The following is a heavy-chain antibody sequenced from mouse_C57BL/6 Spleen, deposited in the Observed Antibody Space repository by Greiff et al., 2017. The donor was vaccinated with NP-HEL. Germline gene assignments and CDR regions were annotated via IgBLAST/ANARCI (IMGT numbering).Heavy chain of an antibody. CDR3: ARRLGYGSILYYFDY. CDR2: IDPSDSDT. Sequence: QVQLQQPGAELVMPGASVKLSCKASGYTFTSYWMHWVKQRPGQGLEWIGEIDPSDSDTNYNQKFKGKSTLTVDKSSSTAYMQLSSLTSEDSAVYYCARRLGYGSILYYFDYWGQGTTLTVSS. CDR1: GYTFTSYW. J-gene: IGHJ2*01. V-gene: IGHV1-69*01. D-gene: IGHD1-1*01.